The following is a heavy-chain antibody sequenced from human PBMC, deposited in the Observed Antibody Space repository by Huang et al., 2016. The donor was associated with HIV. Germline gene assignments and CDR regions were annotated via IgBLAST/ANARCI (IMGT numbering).Heavy chain of an antibody. V-gene: IGHV4-34*01. D-gene: IGHD1-1*01. CDR3: ARERMMSWLDDHDAFDI. Sequence: QVQLQQWGAGLLKPSETLSLTCAVYGGSFSGYYWSWIRQSPGKGLAWIGEIKHSGSTNYHPSLKSRLTISVDTSKNQFSLKLSSVTAADTAVYYCARERMMSWLDDHDAFDIWGQGTMVTVSS. J-gene: IGHJ3*02. CDR2: IKHSGST. CDR1: GGSFSGYY.